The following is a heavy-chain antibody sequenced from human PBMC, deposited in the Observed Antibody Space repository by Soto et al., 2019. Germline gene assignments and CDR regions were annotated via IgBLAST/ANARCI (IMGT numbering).Heavy chain of an antibody. CDR3: ARDRTYNWNYESNYKFGMDV. Sequence: GGSLRLSCAASGFTFSSYGMHWVRQAPGKGLEWVAVIWYDGSNKYYADSVKGRFTISRDNSKNTLYLQMNSLRAEDTAVYYCARDRTYNWNYESNYKFGMDVWGQGTTVTVSS. V-gene: IGHV3-33*01. CDR2: IWYDGSNK. CDR1: GFTFSSYG. J-gene: IGHJ6*02. D-gene: IGHD1-7*01.